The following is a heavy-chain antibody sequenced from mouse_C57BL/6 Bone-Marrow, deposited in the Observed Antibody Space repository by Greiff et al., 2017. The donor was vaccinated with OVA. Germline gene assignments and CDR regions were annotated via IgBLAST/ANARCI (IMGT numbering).Heavy chain of an antibody. Sequence: QVQLKQSGAELARPGASVKMSCKASGYTFTSYTMHWVKQRPGQGLEWIGYINPSSGYTKYNQKFKDKATLTADKSSSTAYMQLSSLTSEDSAVYYCARRGYYDYDGWYFDVWGTGTTVTVSS. V-gene: IGHV1-4*01. CDR2: INPSSGYT. CDR3: ARRGYYDYDGWYFDV. CDR1: GYTFTSYT. J-gene: IGHJ1*03. D-gene: IGHD2-4*01.